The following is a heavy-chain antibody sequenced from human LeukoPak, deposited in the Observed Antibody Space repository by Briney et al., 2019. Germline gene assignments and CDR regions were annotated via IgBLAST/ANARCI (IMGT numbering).Heavy chain of an antibody. J-gene: IGHJ4*02. CDR2: IIPILGIA. Sequence: SVKVSCKASGGTFSSYAISWVRQAPGQGLEWMGRIIPILGIANYAQKFQGRVTITADKPTSTAYMELSSLRSEDTAVYYCARDLKGMATTTGPDYWGQGTLVTVSS. CDR1: GGTFSSYA. D-gene: IGHD5-24*01. CDR3: ARDLKGMATTTGPDY. V-gene: IGHV1-69*04.